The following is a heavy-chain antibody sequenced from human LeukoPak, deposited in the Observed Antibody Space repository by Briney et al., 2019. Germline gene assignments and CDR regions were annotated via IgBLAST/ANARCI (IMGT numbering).Heavy chain of an antibody. CDR1: GFTFSSYW. Sequence: GGSLRLSCAASGFTFSSYWMSWVRQAPGKELEWVANIKEDGSEKYYVDSVKGRFTISRDNAKNSLYLQTNSLRAEDTAVYYCARRALRYCSSTSCPAQYYGVDVWGKGTTVTVSS. CDR2: IKEDGSEK. V-gene: IGHV3-7*03. CDR3: ARRALRYCSSTSCPAQYYGVDV. D-gene: IGHD2-2*01. J-gene: IGHJ6*04.